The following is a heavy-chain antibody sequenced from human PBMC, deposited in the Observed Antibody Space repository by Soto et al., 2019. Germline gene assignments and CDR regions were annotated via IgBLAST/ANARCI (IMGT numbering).Heavy chain of an antibody. V-gene: IGHV1-69*13. Sequence: SVKVSCKASGDTFSSYAISWVRQAPGQGLEWMGGIIPIFGTANYAQKFQGRVTITADESTSTAYMELSSLRSEDTAVYYCARLYSSSWYASGWFDPWGQGTLVTVSS. J-gene: IGHJ5*02. CDR1: GDTFSSYA. CDR3: ARLYSSSWYASGWFDP. D-gene: IGHD6-13*01. CDR2: IIPIFGTA.